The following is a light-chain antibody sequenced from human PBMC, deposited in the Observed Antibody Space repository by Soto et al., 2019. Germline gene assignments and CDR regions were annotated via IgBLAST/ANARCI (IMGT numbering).Light chain of an antibody. J-gene: IGKJ4*01. CDR2: DAS. CDR3: QQYNSYPLT. V-gene: IGKV1-5*01. CDR1: QRMSGF. Sequence: DIQMTQSPSTLSASVGDRVTITCRASQRMSGFLAWYQQKPGKAPKLLIYDASSLESGVPSRFSGSGSGTEFTLTISSLQPDDFATYYCQQYNSYPLTFGGGTKVDIK.